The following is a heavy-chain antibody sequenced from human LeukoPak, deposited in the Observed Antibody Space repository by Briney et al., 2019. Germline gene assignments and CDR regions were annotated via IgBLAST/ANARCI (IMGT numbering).Heavy chain of an antibody. CDR2: IWYDGSNK. CDR1: GFTFSSYG. J-gene: IGHJ4*02. D-gene: IGHD3-22*01. Sequence: PGRSLRLSCAASGFTFSSYGIHWVRQAPGKGLEWVAVIWYDGSNKYYADSVKGRFTISRDNSKNTLYLQMNSLRAEDTAVYYCATGSGYGFGLDYWGQRTLVTVSS. CDR3: ATGSGYGFGLDY. V-gene: IGHV3-33*01.